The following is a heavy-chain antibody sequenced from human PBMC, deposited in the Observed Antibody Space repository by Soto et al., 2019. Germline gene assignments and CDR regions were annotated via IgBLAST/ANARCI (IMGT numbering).Heavy chain of an antibody. D-gene: IGHD3-3*01. CDR1: GFTFTSYS. CDR3: ARDQYWSNGNYYYYGMDV. Sequence: PGGSLRLSCAASGFTFTSYSMNWVRQAPGKGLEWVSFISSSSSTISYADSVKGRFTISRDNAKNSLYLQMNSLRDEDMAVYYCARDQYWSNGNYYYYGMDVWGQGTTVTVSS. V-gene: IGHV3-48*02. J-gene: IGHJ6*02. CDR2: ISSSSSTI.